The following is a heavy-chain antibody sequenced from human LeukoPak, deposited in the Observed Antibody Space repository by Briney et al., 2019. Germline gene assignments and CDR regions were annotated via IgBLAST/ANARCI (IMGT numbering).Heavy chain of an antibody. D-gene: IGHD2-15*01. CDR1: RFTFNTYA. Sequence: GGSLRLSCVASRFTFNTYAVNWVRQAPGKGLEWVSAISSNGDFTYYADSVRGRFTISRDNSKNTVFLQMNGLRADDRAVYYCATVKRDCSGGTCYSYDYWGQGTLVTVSS. J-gene: IGHJ4*02. CDR3: ATVKRDCSGGTCYSYDY. V-gene: IGHV3-23*01. CDR2: ISSNGDFT.